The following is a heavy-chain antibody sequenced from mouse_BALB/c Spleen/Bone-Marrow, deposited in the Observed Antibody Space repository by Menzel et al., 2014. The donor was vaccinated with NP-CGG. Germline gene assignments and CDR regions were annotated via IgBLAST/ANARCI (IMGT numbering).Heavy chain of an antibody. CDR2: ISSGSSTI. J-gene: IGHJ3*01. V-gene: IGHV5-17*02. D-gene: IGHD1-1*01. CDR3: ARNHYYSGFAY. CDR1: GFTFSSFG. Sequence: EVQRVESGGGLVQPGGSRKLSCAASGFTFSSFGMHWVRQAPEKGLEWVAYISSGSSTIYYADTVKGRFTISRDNPKNPLFLQMTSLMSEDSAMYYCARNHYYSGFAYWGQGTLVTVSA.